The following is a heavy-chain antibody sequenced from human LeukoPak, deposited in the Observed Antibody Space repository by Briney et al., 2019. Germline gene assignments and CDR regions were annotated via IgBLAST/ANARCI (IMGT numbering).Heavy chain of an antibody. J-gene: IGHJ4*02. CDR1: GGTFSSYA. D-gene: IGHD4-17*01. V-gene: IGHV1-69*06. CDR3: ARGHDYGDYLD. CDR2: IIPIFGTA. Sequence: GASVKVSCKASGGTFSSYAISWVRQAPGQGLEWMGGIIPIFGTANYAQKFQGRVTITADKSTSTAYMELSSLRSEDTAVYYCARGHDYGDYLDWGQGILVTVSS.